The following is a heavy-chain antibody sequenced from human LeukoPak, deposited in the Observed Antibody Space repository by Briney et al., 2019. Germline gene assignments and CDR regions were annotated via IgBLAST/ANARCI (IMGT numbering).Heavy chain of an antibody. CDR2: MNPNSGNT. CDR3: ARVSSFYDYVWGSSYGMDV. CDR1: GYTFTSYD. V-gene: IGHV1-8*01. J-gene: IGHJ6*02. Sequence: ASVKVSRKASGYTFTSYDINWVRQATGQGLEWMGWMNPNSGNTGYAQKFQGRVTMTRNTSISTAYMELSSLRSEDTAVYYCARVSSFYDYVWGSSYGMDVWGQGTTVTVSS. D-gene: IGHD3-16*01.